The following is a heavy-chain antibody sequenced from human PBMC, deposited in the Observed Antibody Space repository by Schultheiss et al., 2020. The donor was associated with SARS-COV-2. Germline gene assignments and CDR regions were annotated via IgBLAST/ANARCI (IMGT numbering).Heavy chain of an antibody. V-gene: IGHV4-59*08. CDR1: GGSINSYY. J-gene: IGHJ6*02. D-gene: IGHD2-2*01. CDR3: ARRQGYCSSTSCYSGGMDV. Sequence: SETLSLTCTVSGGSINSYYWTWIRQPPGKGLEWIGEIYHSGSTNYNPSLKSRVTISVDTSKNQFSLKLSSVTAADTAVYYCARRQGYCSSTSCYSGGMDVWGQGTTVTVSS. CDR2: IYHSGST.